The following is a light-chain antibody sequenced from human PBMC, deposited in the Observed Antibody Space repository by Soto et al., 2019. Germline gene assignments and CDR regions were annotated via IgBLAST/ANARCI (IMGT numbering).Light chain of an antibody. Sequence: QSVLTQPPSVSGAPGQRVTISCTGSSSNIGAGYDVHWYHQLPGTAPKLLIYGISNRPSGVPDRFSGSKSGTSVSLAITGLQAEDEADYYRQSYDSSLSGVVFGGGTKVTVL. V-gene: IGLV1-40*01. CDR1: SSNIGAGYD. CDR3: QSYDSSLSGVV. J-gene: IGLJ2*01. CDR2: GIS.